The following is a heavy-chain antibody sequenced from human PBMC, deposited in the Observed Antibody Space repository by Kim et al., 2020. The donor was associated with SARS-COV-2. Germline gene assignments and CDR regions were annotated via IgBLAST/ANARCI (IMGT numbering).Heavy chain of an antibody. CDR2: VFQNGDT. D-gene: IGHD3-3*01. J-gene: IGHJ4*02. V-gene: IGHV4-30-2*06. CDR1: GGSISGGSYA. Sequence: SETLSLTCAVSGGSISGGSYAWSWIRQSPGKGLVWIGYVFQNGDTTYNPSLKSRVSISVDTSKNQLFLTLTSVTAADTAVFYCARSGLGPSFQYWGQG. CDR3: ARSGLGPSFQY.